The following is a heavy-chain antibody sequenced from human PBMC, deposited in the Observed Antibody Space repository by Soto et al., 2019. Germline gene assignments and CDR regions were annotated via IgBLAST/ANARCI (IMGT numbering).Heavy chain of an antibody. V-gene: IGHV1-18*01. J-gene: IGHJ6*02. CDR1: GYTFTSYG. CDR2: ISAYNGNT. Sequence: ASVRVASKASGYTFTSYGISWVRQAPGQGLEWMGWISAYNGNTNYAQKLQGRVTMTTDTSTSTDYMEVRRLRSDDTAVYYCARVDVIEVVPAARAFGMEVWGHGTTVTVSS. CDR3: ARVDVIEVVPAARAFGMEV. D-gene: IGHD2-2*01.